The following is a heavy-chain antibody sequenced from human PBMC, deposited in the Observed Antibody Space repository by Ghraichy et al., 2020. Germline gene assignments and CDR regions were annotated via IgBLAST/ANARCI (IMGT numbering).Heavy chain of an antibody. J-gene: IGHJ6*02. CDR2: IYYSGST. CDR3: ARRAAAGSYYYYGMDV. D-gene: IGHD6-13*01. Sequence: SQTLSLTCTVSGGSISSYYWSWIRQPPGKGLEWIGYIYYSGSTNYNPSLKSRVTISVDTSKNQFSLKLSSVTAADTAVYYCARRAAAGSYYYYGMDVWGQGTTVTVSS. CDR1: GGSISSYY. V-gene: IGHV4-59*01.